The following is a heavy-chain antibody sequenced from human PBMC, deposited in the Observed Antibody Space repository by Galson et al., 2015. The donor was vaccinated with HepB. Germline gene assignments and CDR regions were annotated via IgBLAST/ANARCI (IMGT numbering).Heavy chain of an antibody. CDR1: GYTFNKYD. D-gene: IGHD1-26*01. CDR2: MNPKSTNT. J-gene: IGHJ4*02. Sequence: QSGAEVKEPGTSVKVSCKASGYTFNKYDVTWVRQAPGQGLEWMGWMNPKSTNTGYARKFQGRVTMTGDTSMDTAYMELSSLTSEDTAVYYCARAVRNQLLSEYWGQGTLVTVSS. V-gene: IGHV1-8*01. CDR3: ARAVRNQLLSEY.